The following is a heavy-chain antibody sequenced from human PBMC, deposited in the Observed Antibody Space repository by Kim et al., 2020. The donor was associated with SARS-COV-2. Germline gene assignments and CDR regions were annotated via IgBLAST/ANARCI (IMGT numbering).Heavy chain of an antibody. V-gene: IGHV4-34*01. Sequence: SETLSLTCAVYGGSFSGYYWSWIHQPPGKGLEWIGEINHSGSTNYNPSLKSRVTISVDTSKNQFSLKLSSVTAADTAVYYCARGPLPLRRHPHYFDYWGQGTLVTVSS. D-gene: IGHD5-12*01. CDR2: INHSGST. J-gene: IGHJ4*02. CDR3: ARGPLPLRRHPHYFDY. CDR1: GGSFSGYY.